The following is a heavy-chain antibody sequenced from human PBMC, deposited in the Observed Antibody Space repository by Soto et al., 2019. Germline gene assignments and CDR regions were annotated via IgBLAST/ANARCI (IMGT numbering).Heavy chain of an antibody. J-gene: IGHJ3*02. CDR3: ARHKSGPNDAFDI. D-gene: IGHD2-15*01. Sequence: QLQLQESGPGLVKPSETLSLTCTVSGGSISSSSYYWGWIRQPPGKGLEWIGSIYYSGSTYYNPSLKSRVXXSXYXXKNQFSLKLSSVTAADTAVYYCARHKSGPNDAFDIWGQGTMVTVSS. CDR1: GGSISSSSYY. CDR2: IYYSGST. V-gene: IGHV4-39*01.